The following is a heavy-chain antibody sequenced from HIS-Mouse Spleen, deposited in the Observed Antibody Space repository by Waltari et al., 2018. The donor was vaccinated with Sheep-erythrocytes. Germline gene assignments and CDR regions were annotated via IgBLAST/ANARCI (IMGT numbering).Heavy chain of an antibody. CDR2: SYPGDSDT. Sequence: EVQLVQSGAEVKKPGESLKISCKGSGYSFTSYWIGWVRQMPGKGLEWMGTSYPGDSDTRYSPSFQGQVTISADKSISTAYLQWSSLKASDTAMYYCARRTYYDFWSGYYTDAFDIWGQGTMVTVSS. CDR1: GYSFTSYW. CDR3: ARRTYYDFWSGYYTDAFDI. D-gene: IGHD3-3*01. V-gene: IGHV5-51*03. J-gene: IGHJ3*02.